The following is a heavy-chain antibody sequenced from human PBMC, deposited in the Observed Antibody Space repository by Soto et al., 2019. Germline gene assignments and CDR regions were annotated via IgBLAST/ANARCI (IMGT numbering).Heavy chain of an antibody. J-gene: IGHJ4*02. Sequence: ASVKVSCKASGYTFTSYGISWVRQAPGQGLEWMGWISAYNGNTNYAQKLQGRVTMTTDTSTSTAYMELRNLTPDDTAVYFCARDSGNLGNWAYFLDYWGQGTLVTVSS. CDR1: GYTFTSYG. CDR3: ARDSGNLGNWAYFLDY. V-gene: IGHV1-18*01. D-gene: IGHD7-27*01. CDR2: ISAYNGNT.